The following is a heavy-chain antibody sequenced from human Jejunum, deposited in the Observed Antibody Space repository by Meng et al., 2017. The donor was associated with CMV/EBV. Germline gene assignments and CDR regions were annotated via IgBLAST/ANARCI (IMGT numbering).Heavy chain of an antibody. CDR1: ISHLNW. D-gene: IGHD2-2*02. Sequence: ISHLNWSSWVRPPPGQGLEWLGEKSPTESSNYNPSLKSRVTISVDRSKNQFSLKLTSVTAADTAVYYCVRGRCSRTSCYKGAFDFWSQGTLVTVSS. J-gene: IGHJ4*02. CDR2: KSPTESS. V-gene: IGHV4-4*02. CDR3: VRGRCSRTSCYKGAFDF.